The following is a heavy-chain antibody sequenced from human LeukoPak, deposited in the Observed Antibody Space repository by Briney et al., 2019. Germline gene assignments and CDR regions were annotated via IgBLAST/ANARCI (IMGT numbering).Heavy chain of an antibody. J-gene: IGHJ4*02. CDR2: IYYSGST. CDR1: GGSISSGGHY. V-gene: IGHV4-31*03. CDR3: ARGEILTGYPSYFDY. Sequence: PSETLSLTCTVSGGSISSGGHYWSWIRQHPGKGLEWIGYIYYSGSTYYNPSLKSRVTISVDTSKNQFSLKLSSVTAADTAVYYCARGEILTGYPSYFDYWGQGTLVTVSS. D-gene: IGHD3-9*01.